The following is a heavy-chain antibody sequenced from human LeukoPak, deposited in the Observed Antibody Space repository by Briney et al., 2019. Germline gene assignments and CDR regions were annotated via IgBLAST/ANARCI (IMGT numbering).Heavy chain of an antibody. J-gene: IGHJ3*02. Sequence: SETLSLTCTVSGGSISSSSYYWGWIRQPPGKGLEWIGSIYYSGSTNYNPSLKSRVTISVDTSKNQFSLKLSSVTAADTALYYCARRVRGVNDAFDIWGQRTMVTVSS. CDR3: ARRVRGVNDAFDI. CDR1: GGSISSSSYY. D-gene: IGHD3-10*01. CDR2: IYYSGST. V-gene: IGHV4-39*07.